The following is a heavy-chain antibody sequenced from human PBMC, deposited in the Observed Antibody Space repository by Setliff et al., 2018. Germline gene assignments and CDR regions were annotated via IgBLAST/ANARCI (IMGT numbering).Heavy chain of an antibody. D-gene: IGHD5-18*01. CDR3: ASGYSYGNY. J-gene: IGHJ4*02. V-gene: IGHV3-66*01. Sequence: PGGSLRLSCAASGFTVSGNYMTWVRQAPGKGLEWVSIIFGGGNTYYADSVKDRFTISRDNSKNTLYLQMSSLRAEDTAVYYCASGYSYGNYWGQGTLVTVSS. CDR2: IFGGGNT. CDR1: GFTVSGNY.